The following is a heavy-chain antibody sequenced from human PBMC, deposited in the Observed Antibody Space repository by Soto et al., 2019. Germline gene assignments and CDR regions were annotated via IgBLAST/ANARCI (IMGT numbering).Heavy chain of an antibody. V-gene: IGHV3-30-3*01. D-gene: IGHD3-22*01. J-gene: IGHJ4*02. CDR3: ARDHYSDSSGGYFDY. CDR1: GFTFSGYA. Sequence: QVQLVESGGGVVQPGRSLRLSCAASGFTFSGYAMHWVRQAPGRGLEWVAVISYDGSNKYYADSVKGRLTISRDNSKNTVYLQLNGLRAEDTAVYYCARDHYSDSSGGYFDYWGQGNLVTVSS. CDR2: ISYDGSNK.